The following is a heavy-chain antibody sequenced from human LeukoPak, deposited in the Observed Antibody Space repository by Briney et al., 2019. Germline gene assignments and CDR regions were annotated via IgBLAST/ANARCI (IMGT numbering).Heavy chain of an antibody. CDR2: IYYSGST. CDR1: GGSISSSSYY. Sequence: KASETLSLTCTVSGGSISSSSYYWGWIRQPPGKGLEWIGSIYYSGSTYYNPSLKSRVTISVDTSKNQFSLKLSSVTAADTAVYYCARQRGYSSSWSPFDPWGQGTLVTVSS. V-gene: IGHV4-39*07. J-gene: IGHJ5*02. D-gene: IGHD6-13*01. CDR3: ARQRGYSSSWSPFDP.